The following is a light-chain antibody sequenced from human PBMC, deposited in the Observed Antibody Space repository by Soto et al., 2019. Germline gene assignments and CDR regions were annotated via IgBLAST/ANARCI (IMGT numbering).Light chain of an antibody. CDR3: ATWDGSLPGEV. J-gene: IGLJ2*01. Sequence: QSALTQSPSVSAAPGQKVTISCSGSSSNIGNNYVSWYQQLPGTDPKLLIYDNNKRPSGIPDRFSGSKSGTSGTLDITGLQTGDEADYYCATWDGSLPGEVFGGGTKLTVL. V-gene: IGLV1-51*01. CDR1: SSNIGNNY. CDR2: DNN.